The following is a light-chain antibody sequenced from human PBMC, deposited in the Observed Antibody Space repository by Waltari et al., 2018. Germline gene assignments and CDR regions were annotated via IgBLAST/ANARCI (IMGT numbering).Light chain of an antibody. V-gene: IGKV1-39*01. CDR1: QNISNY. CDR2: AAS. Sequence: DIQMTQSPSSLSAFVGDRVTITCRASQNISNYLNWYQQKPGEATKVLIYAASSLQSGVPSRFSGSGSGTDFTLAISSLQPEDFATYYCQQSYSTLITFGQGTRLEI. J-gene: IGKJ5*01. CDR3: QQSYSTLIT.